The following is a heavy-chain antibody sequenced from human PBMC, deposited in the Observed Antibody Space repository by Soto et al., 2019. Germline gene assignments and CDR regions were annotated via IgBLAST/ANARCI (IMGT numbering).Heavy chain of an antibody. Sequence: QVQLVESGGGVVQPGRSLRLSCAASGFTFSSYAMHWVRQAPGKGLEWVAVISYDGSTKYYADSVKGRFTISRDNSKNTLYLQMNSLRAEDTAVYYCARPHDILTGVQSRIDYWGQGTLVTVSS. CDR1: GFTFSSYA. CDR2: ISYDGSTK. J-gene: IGHJ4*02. D-gene: IGHD3-9*01. V-gene: IGHV3-30-3*01. CDR3: ARPHDILTGVQSRIDY.